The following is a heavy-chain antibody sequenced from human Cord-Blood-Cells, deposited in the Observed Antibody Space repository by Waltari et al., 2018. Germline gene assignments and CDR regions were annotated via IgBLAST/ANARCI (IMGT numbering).Heavy chain of an antibody. V-gene: IGHV3-33*01. CDR1: GFTFSSYG. CDR2: IWYDGSNK. D-gene: IGHD1-1*01. J-gene: IGHJ4*02. Sequence: SGGGVVQPGRSLRLSCAASGFTFSSYGMHWVRQAPGKGLEWVAVIWYDGSNKYYADSVKGRFTISRDNSKNTLYLQMNSLRAEDMAVYYCARESLEDERYYFDYWGQGTLVTVSS. CDR3: ARESLEDERYYFDY.